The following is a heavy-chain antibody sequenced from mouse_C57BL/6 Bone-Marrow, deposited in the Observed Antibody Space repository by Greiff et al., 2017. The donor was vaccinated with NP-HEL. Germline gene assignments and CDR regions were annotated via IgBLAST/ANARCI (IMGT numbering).Heavy chain of an antibody. CDR2: IWRGGST. J-gene: IGHJ1*03. D-gene: IGHD1-1*01. CDR3: AKEDYYGSSLYWYFDV. CDR1: GFSLTSYG. V-gene: IGHV2-5*01. Sequence: VQLQESGPGLVQPSQSLSITCTVSGFSLTSYGVHWVRQSPGKGLEWLGVIWRGGSTDYNAAFMSRLSITKDNSKSQVFFKMNSLQADDTAIYYCAKEDYYGSSLYWYFDVWGTGTTVTVSS.